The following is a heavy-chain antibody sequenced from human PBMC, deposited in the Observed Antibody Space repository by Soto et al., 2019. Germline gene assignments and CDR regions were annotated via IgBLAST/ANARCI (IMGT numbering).Heavy chain of an antibody. J-gene: IGHJ6*02. CDR1: GFSLGSSG. Sequence: GWSLRLSCAESGFSLGSSGLSWFRQAPLNGLEWVSSISGSGGSAYYADSVKGRFTISRDNSKNTLYLQMRSLRAEDTAVYYCASSLSPAGYYYYGMNVWGQGTTATESS. D-gene: IGHD2-2*01. CDR3: ASSLSPAGYYYYGMNV. CDR2: ISGSGGSA. V-gene: IGHV3-23*01.